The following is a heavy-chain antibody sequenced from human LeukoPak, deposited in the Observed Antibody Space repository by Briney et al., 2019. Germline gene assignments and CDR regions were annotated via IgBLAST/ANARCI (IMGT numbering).Heavy chain of an antibody. CDR3: AKGNMYHTMDV. D-gene: IGHD2-2*01. CDR2: ISGSGGNT. Sequence: GGSLRLSCATSGFTFSSYAVRWVRQAPGKGLEWVSAISGSGGNTYYADSVKGRFTISRDNSKNTLYLQMNSLRAEDTAVYYCAKGNMYHTMDVWGQGTTVTVSS. CDR1: GFTFSSYA. V-gene: IGHV3-23*01. J-gene: IGHJ6*02.